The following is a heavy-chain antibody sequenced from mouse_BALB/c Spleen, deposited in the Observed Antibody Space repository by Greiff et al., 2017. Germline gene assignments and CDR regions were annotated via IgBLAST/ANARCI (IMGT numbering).Heavy chain of an antibody. Sequence: EVQGVESGGGLVQPGGSLKLSCAASGFTFSSYTMSWVRQTPEKRLEWVAYISNGGGSTYYPDTVKGRFTISRDNAKNTLYLQMSSLKSEDTAMYYCARHDGNYVLFAYWGQGTLVTVSA. CDR3: ARHDGNYVLFAY. J-gene: IGHJ3*01. CDR1: GFTFSSYT. D-gene: IGHD2-1*01. V-gene: IGHV5-12-2*01. CDR2: ISNGGGST.